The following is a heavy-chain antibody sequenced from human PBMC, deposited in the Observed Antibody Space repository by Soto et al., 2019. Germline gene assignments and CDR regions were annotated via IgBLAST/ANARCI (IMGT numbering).Heavy chain of an antibody. CDR2: ISAYNGDT. V-gene: IGHV1-18*04. J-gene: IGHJ5*01. D-gene: IGHD2-15*01. CDR1: VSRITSSG. Sequence: SVKASCEAPVSRITSSGLSWVRPAPGQEIEWMGWISAYNGDTNYAQKLQGRVTMTTDTSTSTAYMELRSLRSDDTAGYYCERHGRFKSPDNWLVAWG. CDR3: ERHGRFKSPDNWLVA.